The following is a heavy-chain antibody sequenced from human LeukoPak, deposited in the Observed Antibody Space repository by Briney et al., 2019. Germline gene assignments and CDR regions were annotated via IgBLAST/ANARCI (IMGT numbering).Heavy chain of an antibody. CDR3: ARDRYGDYVSDS. CDR1: GFTFDDYA. J-gene: IGHJ4*02. D-gene: IGHD4-17*01. V-gene: IGHV3-9*01. Sequence: GGSLRLSCAASGFTFDDYAMHWVRQAPGKGLEWVSGISWNSGSIGYADSVKGRFTISRDSAKNSLYLQMNSLRDEDTAVYYCARDRYGDYVSDSWGQGTLVTVSS. CDR2: ISWNSGSI.